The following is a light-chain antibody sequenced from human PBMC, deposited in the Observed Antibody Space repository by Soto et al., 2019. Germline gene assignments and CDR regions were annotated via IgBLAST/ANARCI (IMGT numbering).Light chain of an antibody. CDR3: ATWDDSLNGYV. J-gene: IGLJ1*01. CDR1: SSNIGGNA. Sequence: QSVLTHPPSASGTPGQRVTISCSGSSSNIGGNAVNWYQQLPGTAPKLLIYSDNQRPSGVPDRFSGSKSGTSASLAISGLQSEDEADYYCATWDDSLNGYVFATGTKVTVL. V-gene: IGLV1-44*01. CDR2: SDN.